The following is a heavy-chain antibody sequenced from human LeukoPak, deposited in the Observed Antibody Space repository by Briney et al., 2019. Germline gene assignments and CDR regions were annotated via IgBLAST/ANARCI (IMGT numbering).Heavy chain of an antibody. V-gene: IGHV4-59*01. CDR3: ARANTYYYGSGSLWFDP. D-gene: IGHD3-10*01. Sequence: SETLSLTCTVSGGSISSYYWSRIRQPPGKGLEWIGYIYYSGSTNYNPSLKSRVTISVDTSKNQFSLKLSSVTAADTAVYYCARANTYYYGSGSLWFDPWGQGTLVTVSS. J-gene: IGHJ5*02. CDR1: GGSISSYY. CDR2: IYYSGST.